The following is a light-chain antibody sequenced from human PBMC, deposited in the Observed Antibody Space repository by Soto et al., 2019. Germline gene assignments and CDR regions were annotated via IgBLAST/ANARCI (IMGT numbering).Light chain of an antibody. CDR1: SIDVGGYNF. J-gene: IGLJ1*01. CDR2: DVS. Sequence: QSVLTQPRSVSGSPGQSVTISCTGTSIDVGGYNFVSWYQQHPGIAPKLMIYDVSRRPSGVPDRFSGSKSGNTASLTISGLQDEDEADYYCGSYAGTYSYVFGIGNKVTVL. V-gene: IGLV2-11*01. CDR3: GSYAGTYSYV.